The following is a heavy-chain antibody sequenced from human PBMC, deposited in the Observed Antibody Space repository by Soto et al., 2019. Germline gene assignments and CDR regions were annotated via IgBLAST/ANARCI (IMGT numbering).Heavy chain of an antibody. Sequence: QVQLVQSGAEVKKPGASVKVSCKAAAYTFTSYDINWVRQATGQDFEWMGWMNPNNGNTAYAQKFQGRVTMTRDTSKSTSLMELSGLTSEDTAVYYWARGPRNWGVDYWGQGTLVTVSS. D-gene: IGHD7-27*01. CDR1: AYTFTSYD. J-gene: IGHJ4*02. V-gene: IGHV1-8*01. CDR3: ARGPRNWGVDY. CDR2: MNPNNGNT.